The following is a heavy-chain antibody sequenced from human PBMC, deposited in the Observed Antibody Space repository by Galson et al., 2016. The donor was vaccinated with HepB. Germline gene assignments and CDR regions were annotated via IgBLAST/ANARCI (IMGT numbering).Heavy chain of an antibody. CDR1: GFTFTNYW. J-gene: IGHJ4*02. CDR3: ASGEATVVRGATAAD. D-gene: IGHD3-10*01. Sequence: SLRLSCAASGFTFTNYWMHWVRQAPGKGLVWVSRINSDGSTTTYADSVKGRFTISRGNAENTLYLQMNSLRAEDTALYYCASGEATVVRGATAADWGQGTLVTVSS. CDR2: INSDGSTT. V-gene: IGHV3-74*01.